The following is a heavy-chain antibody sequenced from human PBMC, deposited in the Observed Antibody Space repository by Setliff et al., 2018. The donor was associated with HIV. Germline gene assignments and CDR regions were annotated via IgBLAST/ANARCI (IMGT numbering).Heavy chain of an antibody. CDR2: ISGYKGNT. V-gene: IGHV1-18*01. Sequence: ASVKVSCKASGYTFTNYAISWIRQAPGQGLEWLGWISGYKGNTNYAQKLQGRVTMTTETSANTAYLQLSSLRSEDTAVYYCARRGRFTGGYKYGSDYFDHWGQGTLVTVSS. D-gene: IGHD5-18*01. J-gene: IGHJ4*02. CDR1: GYTFTNYA. CDR3: ARRGRFTGGYKYGSDYFDH.